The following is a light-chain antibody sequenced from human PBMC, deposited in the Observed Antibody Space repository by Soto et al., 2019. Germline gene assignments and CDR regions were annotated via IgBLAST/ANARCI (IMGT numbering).Light chain of an antibody. J-gene: IGKJ1*01. CDR3: QQYGTSFWT. V-gene: IGKV3-20*01. CDR1: QSVSSSD. CDR2: GAS. Sequence: EIVLTQSPGTLSLSPGERDTLSCRTSQSVSSSDLAWYQQKPGQAPRLLIYGASSRATGIPDRFSGSGSGTDFTLTISRLEPEDFAVYYCQQYGTSFWTFGQGTKVDIK.